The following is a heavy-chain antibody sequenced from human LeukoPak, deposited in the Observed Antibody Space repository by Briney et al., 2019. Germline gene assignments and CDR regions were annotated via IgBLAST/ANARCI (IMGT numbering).Heavy chain of an antibody. J-gene: IGHJ4*02. CDR2: INHSGST. CDR1: GGSFSGYY. V-gene: IGHV4-34*01. D-gene: IGHD4-17*01. CDR3: AGHYARRDY. Sequence: SETLSLTCAVYGGSFSGYYWSWIRQPPGKGLEWIGEINHSGSTNYNPSLKSRVTISVDTSKNQFSLKLSSVTAADTAVYYCAGHYARRDYWGQGTLVTVSS.